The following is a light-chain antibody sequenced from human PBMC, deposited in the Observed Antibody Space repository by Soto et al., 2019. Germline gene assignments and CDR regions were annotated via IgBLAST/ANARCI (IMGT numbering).Light chain of an antibody. CDR3: AVWDDSLNGPV. V-gene: IGLV1-44*01. J-gene: IGLJ3*02. Sequence: QSVLTQPPSASGTPGQRVTISCSGGASNIGRNTVNWYQDLPGTAPKLLISSDNKRPSGVPDRFSGAKSGTSASLAISGLQSEDEADYNCAVWDDSLNGPVFGGGTKLTVL. CDR2: SDN. CDR1: ASNIGRNT.